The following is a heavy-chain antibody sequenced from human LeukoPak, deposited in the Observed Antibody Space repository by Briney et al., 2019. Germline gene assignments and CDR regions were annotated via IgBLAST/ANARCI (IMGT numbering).Heavy chain of an antibody. D-gene: IGHD3-10*01. CDR1: GFTFSSYS. J-gene: IGHJ4*02. V-gene: IGHV3-48*01. CDR3: AKNFILWFGEGYFDY. Sequence: GGSLRLSCAASGFTFSSYSMNWVRQAPGKGLEWVSYISSSSSSTIYYADSVKGRFTISRDNAKNSLYLQMNSLRAEDTAVYYCAKNFILWFGEGYFDYWGQGTLVTVSS. CDR2: ISSSSSSTI.